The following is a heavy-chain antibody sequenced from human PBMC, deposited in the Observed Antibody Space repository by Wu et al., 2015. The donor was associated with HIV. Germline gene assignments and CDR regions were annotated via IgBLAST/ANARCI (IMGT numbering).Heavy chain of an antibody. D-gene: IGHD4-11*01. V-gene: IGHV1-69*12. CDR1: GGTFSSYA. Sequence: QVQLVQSGAEVKKPGSSVKVSCKASGGTFSSYAISWVRQAPGQGLEWMGGIIPIFGTANYAQKFQGRVTITADESTSTAYMELSSLRSEDTAVYYCASHRPDYSNYRHRRFYYYYMDVWGKGTTVHRLL. J-gene: IGHJ6*03. CDR2: IIPIFGTA. CDR3: ASHRPDYSNYRHRRFYYYYMDV.